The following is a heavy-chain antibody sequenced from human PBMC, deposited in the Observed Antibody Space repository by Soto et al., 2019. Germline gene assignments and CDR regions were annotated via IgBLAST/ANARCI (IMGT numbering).Heavy chain of an antibody. J-gene: IGHJ4*02. D-gene: IGHD3-16*02. CDR1: GFTFSSYA. V-gene: IGHV3-64D*08. CDR2: ISSNGGST. Sequence: GGSLRLSCSASGFTFSSYAMHWVRQAPGKGLEYVSAISSNGGSTYYADSVKGRFTISRDNSKNTLYLQMSSLRAEDTAVYYCVSLMTNYDYVWGSYPRAGAFDYWGQGTLVTVSS. CDR3: VSLMTNYDYVWGSYPRAGAFDY.